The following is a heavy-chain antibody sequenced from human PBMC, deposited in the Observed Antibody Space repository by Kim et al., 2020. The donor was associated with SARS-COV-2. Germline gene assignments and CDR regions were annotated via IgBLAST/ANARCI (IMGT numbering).Heavy chain of an antibody. CDR2: S. J-gene: IGHJ4*02. Sequence: SDHAVSVKSRITINPDTSKNQFSLQLTSVTPEDTAFYYCVRYSGWYYFDYWGQGTLVTVSS. D-gene: IGHD6-19*01. V-gene: IGHV6-1*01. CDR3: VRYSGWYYFDY.